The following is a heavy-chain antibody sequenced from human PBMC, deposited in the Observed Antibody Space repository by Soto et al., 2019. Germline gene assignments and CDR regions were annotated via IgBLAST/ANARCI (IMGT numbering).Heavy chain of an antibody. CDR3: WGSGWSTHSYYYGMDV. V-gene: IGHV2-70*01. CDR2: IDWDDDK. Sequence: GSGPTLVNPTQTLTLTCTFSGFSLSTSGMCVSWIRQPPGKALEWLALIDWDDDKYYSTSLKTRLTISKDTSKNQVVLTMTNMDPVDTATYYCWGSGWSTHSYYYGMDVWGQGTTVTVSS. D-gene: IGHD6-19*01. J-gene: IGHJ6*02. CDR1: GFSLSTSGMC.